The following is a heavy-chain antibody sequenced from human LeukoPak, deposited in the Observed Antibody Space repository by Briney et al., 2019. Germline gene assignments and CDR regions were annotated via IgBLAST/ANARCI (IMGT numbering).Heavy chain of an antibody. CDR2: INPNSGGT. V-gene: IGHV1-2*02. D-gene: IGHD4-17*01. J-gene: IGHJ6*03. Sequence: ASVKVSCKASGYTFTSYGISWVRQAPGQGLEWMGWINPNSGGTNYAQKFQGRVTMTRDTSISTAYMELSRLRSDDTAVYYCARDTAALPNYYYYYMDVWGKGTTVTVSS. CDR3: ARDTAALPNYYYYYMDV. CDR1: GYTFTSYG.